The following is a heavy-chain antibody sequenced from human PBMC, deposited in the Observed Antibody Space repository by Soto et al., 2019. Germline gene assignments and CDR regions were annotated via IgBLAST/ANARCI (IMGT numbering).Heavy chain of an antibody. D-gene: IGHD3-22*01. V-gene: IGHV1-69*01. CDR2: IIPVFGTP. CDR3: ARGDATKIVVTTYYAMDV. J-gene: IGHJ6*02. CDR1: GYTFTSYD. Sequence: QVQLVQSGAEVKKPGASVKVSCKASGYTFTSYDINWVRQAPGQGLEWMGAIIPVFGTPNYAQKFQDRVTINADESTTTVYMEVRSLTSEDTAVYYCARGDATKIVVTTYYAMDVWGQGTTVTVSS.